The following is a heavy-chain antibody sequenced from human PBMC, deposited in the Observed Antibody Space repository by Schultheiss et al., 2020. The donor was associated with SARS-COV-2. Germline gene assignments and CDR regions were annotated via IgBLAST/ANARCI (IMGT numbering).Heavy chain of an antibody. V-gene: IGHV4-34*01. CDR1: GGSFSGYY. D-gene: IGHD3-10*01. Sequence: SETLSLTCAVYGGSFSGYYWSWIRQPPGKGLEWIGEINHSGSTNYNPSLKSRVTISVDTSKNQFSLKLSSVTAADTAVYYCARARITMVRGGKSWFDPWGQGTLVTVSS. CDR2: INHSGST. CDR3: ARARITMVRGGKSWFDP. J-gene: IGHJ5*02.